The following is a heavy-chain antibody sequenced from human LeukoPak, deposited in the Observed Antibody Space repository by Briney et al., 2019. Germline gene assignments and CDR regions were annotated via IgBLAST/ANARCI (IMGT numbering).Heavy chain of an antibody. D-gene: IGHD3-22*01. Sequence: GGSLRLSCAASGFTFSSYAMSWVRQAPGKGLEWVSAISGSGGSTYYADSVKGRFTISRDNSKNTLYLQMNSLRAEDTAVYCCAKRAGDSSGYYPGFQHWGQGTLVTVSS. CDR3: AKRAGDSSGYYPGFQH. J-gene: IGHJ1*01. CDR1: GFTFSSYA. CDR2: ISGSGGST. V-gene: IGHV3-23*01.